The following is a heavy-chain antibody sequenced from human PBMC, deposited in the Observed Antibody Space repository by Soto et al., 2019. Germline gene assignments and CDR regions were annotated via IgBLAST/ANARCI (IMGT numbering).Heavy chain of an antibody. CDR2: INPNSGGT. D-gene: IGHD3-22*01. CDR1: GYTFTGYY. J-gene: IGHJ6*02. Sequence: ASVKVSCKASGYTFTGYYMHWVRQAPGQGLEWMGWINPNSGGTNYAQKFQGWVTMTRDTSISTAYMELSRLRSDDTAVYYCAREGAYDSSPYYYGMDVWGQGXTVTVYS. CDR3: AREGAYDSSPYYYGMDV. V-gene: IGHV1-2*04.